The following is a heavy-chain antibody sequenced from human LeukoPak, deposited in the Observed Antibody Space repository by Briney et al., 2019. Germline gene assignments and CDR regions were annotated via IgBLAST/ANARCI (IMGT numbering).Heavy chain of an antibody. V-gene: IGHV3-23*01. CDR3: AKTQGYFDY. J-gene: IGHJ4*02. Sequence: GGSLRLSCAASGFTFSSYGMTWVRQAPGKGLEWVSGISGSGGTTYDADSVKGRFTVSRDNSKNILYLQMNSLRADDTAVYFCAKTQGYFDYWGQGTLVTVSS. CDR1: GFTFSSYG. CDR2: ISGSGGTT.